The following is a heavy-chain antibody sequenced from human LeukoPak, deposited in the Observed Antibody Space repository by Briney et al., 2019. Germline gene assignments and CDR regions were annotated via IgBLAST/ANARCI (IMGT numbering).Heavy chain of an antibody. D-gene: IGHD3-9*01. CDR3: AKDLYDILIFDS. Sequence: GGSLRLSCAASGFTFSSYDMSWVRQAPGKGLEWVSAISGSGRSTYYADSVKGRYTISRDNSKKTLYLQMNSLRAEDTAVYYCAKDLYDILIFDSSGQGTLVTVSS. V-gene: IGHV3-23*01. CDR2: ISGSGRST. CDR1: GFTFSSYD. J-gene: IGHJ4*02.